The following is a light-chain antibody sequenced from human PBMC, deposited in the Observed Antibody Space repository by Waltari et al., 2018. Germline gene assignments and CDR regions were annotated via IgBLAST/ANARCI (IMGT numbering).Light chain of an antibody. CDR3: QQYGSSPRT. CDR2: GAS. CDR1: QSVSSSY. Sequence: EIVLTQSPGTLSLSPGERATLSCRASQSVSSSYLAWYQQKPGQAPRLLIYGASSRATGIPDRFSGSGSGIDFTLTIGRLEPEDFAVYYCQQYGSSPRTFGQGTKLEIK. J-gene: IGKJ1*01. V-gene: IGKV3-20*01.